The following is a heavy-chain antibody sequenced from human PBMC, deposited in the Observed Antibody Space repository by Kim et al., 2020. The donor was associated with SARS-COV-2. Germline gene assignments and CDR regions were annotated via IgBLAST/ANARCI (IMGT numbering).Heavy chain of an antibody. V-gene: IGHV3-20*01. D-gene: IGHD6-13*01. J-gene: IGHJ4*02. Sequence: STGYADSVKGRFTISRDNAKNSLYLQMNSLRAEDTALYHCARSTYSSCWHTFDYWGQGTL. CDR3: ARSTYSSCWHTFDY. CDR2: ST.